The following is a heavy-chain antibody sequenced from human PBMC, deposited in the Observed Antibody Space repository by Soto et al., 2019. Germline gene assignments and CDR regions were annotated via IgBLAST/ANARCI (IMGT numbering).Heavy chain of an antibody. CDR2: IHNSGST. CDR1: GASIYNGGYF. CDR3: ARGPTTEKVYA. V-gene: IGHV4-30-4*01. Sequence: QVQLQESGPGLVRPSQTLSLTCSVSGASIYNGGYFWSWIRQSPGKGLKWIGHIHNSGSTYNNPSLKSRVTISADTSMNQFSLALTSVTAADTAMYYCARGPTTEKVYAWGQGILVTVSS. D-gene: IGHD3-16*01. J-gene: IGHJ5*02.